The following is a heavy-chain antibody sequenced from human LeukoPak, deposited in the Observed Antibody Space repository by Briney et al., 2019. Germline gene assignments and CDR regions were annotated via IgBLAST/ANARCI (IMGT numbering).Heavy chain of an antibody. CDR1: GFTFSSYG. CDR2: IRYDGNDK. Sequence: GGSLRLSCAASGFTFSSYGMHWVRQAPGKGLEWVAFIRYDGNDKFYAESVKGRFTISRDTSRNTLFLQMNSLRPEDTAVYYCAKDLMRDRWFGESWGQGTPVTVSS. J-gene: IGHJ5*02. CDR3: AKDLMRDRWFGES. V-gene: IGHV3-30*02. D-gene: IGHD3-10*01.